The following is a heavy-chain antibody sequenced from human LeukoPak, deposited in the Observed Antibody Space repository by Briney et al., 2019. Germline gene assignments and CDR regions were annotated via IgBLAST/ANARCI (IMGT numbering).Heavy chain of an antibody. CDR1: GGSFSGYY. V-gene: IGHV4-34*01. CDR3: ARARGIAARLFSFYYMPYFDY. D-gene: IGHD6-6*01. Sequence: KPSETLSLTCAVYGGSFSGYYWSWIRQPPGKGLEWIGEINHSGSTNYNPSLKSRVTISVDTSKNQFSLKLSSVTAADTAVYYCARARGIAARLFSFYYMPYFDYWGQGTLVTVSS. J-gene: IGHJ4*02. CDR2: INHSGST.